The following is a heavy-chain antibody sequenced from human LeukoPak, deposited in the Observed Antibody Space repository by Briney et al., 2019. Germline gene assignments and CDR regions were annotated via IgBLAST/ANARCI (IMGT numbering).Heavy chain of an antibody. D-gene: IGHD3-9*01. V-gene: IGHV4-59*01. Sequence: SETLSLTCTVSGGSISSYYWSWIRQPPGKGLEWIGYIYYSGSTNYNPSLKSRVTISVDTSKNQFSLKLSSVTAADTAVYYCARSGTYYDILTGYYSGVWVDPWGQGTLVTVSS. CDR3: ARSGTYYDILTGYYSGVWVDP. CDR1: GGSISSYY. J-gene: IGHJ5*02. CDR2: IYYSGST.